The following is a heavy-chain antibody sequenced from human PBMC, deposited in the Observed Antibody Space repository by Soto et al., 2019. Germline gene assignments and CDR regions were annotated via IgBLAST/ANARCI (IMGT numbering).Heavy chain of an antibody. J-gene: IGHJ6*02. Sequence: PSETLSLTCAVYGGSFSGYYWSWIRQPPGKGLEWIGEINHSGSTNYNPPLKSRVTISVDTSKNQFSLKLSSVTAADTAVYYCARGCGSSTSLLDYYYGMDVWGQGTTVTVSS. CDR3: ARGCGSSTSLLDYYYGMDV. CDR1: GGSFSGYY. D-gene: IGHD2-2*01. CDR2: INHSGST. V-gene: IGHV4-34*01.